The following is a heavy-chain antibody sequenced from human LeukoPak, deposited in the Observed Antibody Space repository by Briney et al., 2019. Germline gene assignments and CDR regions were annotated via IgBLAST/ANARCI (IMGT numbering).Heavy chain of an antibody. CDR1: GFTFSSYA. Sequence: GRSLRLSCAASGFTFSSYAMHWVRQAPGKGLEWVAVISYDGSNKYYADSVKGRFTISRDNYKNTLYLQMNSLRAEDTAVYYCARDMCGGGSCIIGYFDYWGQGTLVTVSS. V-gene: IGHV3-30-3*01. CDR3: ARDMCGGGSCIIGYFDY. D-gene: IGHD2-15*01. CDR2: ISYDGSNK. J-gene: IGHJ4*02.